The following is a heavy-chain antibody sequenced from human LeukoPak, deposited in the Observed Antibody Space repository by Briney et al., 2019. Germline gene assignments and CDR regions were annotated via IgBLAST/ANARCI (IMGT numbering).Heavy chain of an antibody. Sequence: SETLSLTCTVSGGSISSSSVYWGWIRQPPGKGLEWVGSIDYSRSTYYNPSLKSLVTIAIYTSKHQLSLKLRSVTAADKAVYYCARHGAPYSGRYRGWFDPWGQGTLVTVSS. CDR3: ARHGAPYSGRYRGWFDP. J-gene: IGHJ5*02. CDR2: IDYSRST. D-gene: IGHD1-26*01. V-gene: IGHV4-39*01. CDR1: GGSISSSSVY.